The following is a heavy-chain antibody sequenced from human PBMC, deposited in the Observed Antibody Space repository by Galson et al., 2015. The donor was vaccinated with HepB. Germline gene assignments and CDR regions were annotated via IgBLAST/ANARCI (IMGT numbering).Heavy chain of an antibody. D-gene: IGHD3-10*01. Sequence: SLRLSCAASGFTFSSYNMNWVRQAPGKGLEWVSYISSDSASKYYANSVKGRFTIFRDNAMNSLWLQMNSLRAEDTAIYYCARDRGGSGSFLSKFYDMDVWGQGTTVTVSS. CDR1: GFTFSSYN. CDR3: ARDRGGSGSFLSKFYDMDV. J-gene: IGHJ6*03. V-gene: IGHV3-48*03. CDR2: ISSDSASK.